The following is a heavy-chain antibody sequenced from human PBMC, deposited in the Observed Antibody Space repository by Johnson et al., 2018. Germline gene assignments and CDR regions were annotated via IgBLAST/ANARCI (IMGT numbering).Heavy chain of an antibody. J-gene: IGHJ1*01. CDR1: GFTFDDYA. Sequence: VQLVQSGGGLVQPGRSLRLSCAASGFTFDDYAMHWVRQAPGKGLEWVSGISWNGGSRGFADSVKGRFTISRDNSKNTLYLQMNSLRAEDTAVYYCAKDHLVFQEYFQHWGQGTLVTVSS. CDR2: ISWNGGSR. CDR3: AKDHLVFQEYFQH. V-gene: IGHV3-9*01. D-gene: IGHD2-21*01.